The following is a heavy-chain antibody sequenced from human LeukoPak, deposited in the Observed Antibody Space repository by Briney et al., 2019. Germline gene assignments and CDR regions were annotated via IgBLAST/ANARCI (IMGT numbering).Heavy chain of an antibody. V-gene: IGHV3-23*01. CDR2: IGTSGGDI. D-gene: IGHD7-27*01. J-gene: IGHJ4*02. CDR3: ARDPNWGSGY. Sequence: GGSLRLSCAASGFTFSNYVMIWVRQAPGKGLEWVSIIGTSGGDIHYADSVKGRFSISRDNSKNTLFLQMSSLGVDDTAVYYCARDPNWGSGYWGQGTLVTVSS. CDR1: GFTFSNYV.